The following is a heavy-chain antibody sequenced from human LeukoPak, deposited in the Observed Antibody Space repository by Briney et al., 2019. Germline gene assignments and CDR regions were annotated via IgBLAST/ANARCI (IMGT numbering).Heavy chain of an antibody. Sequence: ASVKVSCKASGYIFISYYMHWVRQAPGQGLEWMGWINVGSSNTKYSQKFQGRLTITRDTSASTAYMELSSLRSEDTAVYYCAREMFGTSRPSDYWGQGTLVTVSS. CDR1: GYIFISYY. V-gene: IGHV1-3*01. CDR3: AREMFGTSRPSDY. D-gene: IGHD2-2*01. J-gene: IGHJ4*02. CDR2: INVGSSNT.